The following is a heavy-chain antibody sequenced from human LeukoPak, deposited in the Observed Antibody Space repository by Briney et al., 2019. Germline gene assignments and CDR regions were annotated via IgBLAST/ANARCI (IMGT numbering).Heavy chain of an antibody. Sequence: PGGSLRLSCAASGFTFSDYYMTWVRQAPGKGLEWVSYISSSGNTIYYADSVKGRFTISRDNAKNSLSLQMNSLRAEDTAVYYSARGRNWNYGFDYWGQGTLVTVSS. D-gene: IGHD1-7*01. CDR3: ARGRNWNYGFDY. J-gene: IGHJ4*02. V-gene: IGHV3-11*01. CDR1: GFTFSDYY. CDR2: ISSSGNTI.